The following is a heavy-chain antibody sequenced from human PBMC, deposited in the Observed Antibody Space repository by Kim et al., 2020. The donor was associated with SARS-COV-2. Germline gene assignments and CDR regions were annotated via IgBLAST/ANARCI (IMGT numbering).Heavy chain of an antibody. CDR2: IKGDGSEE. CDR3: VAGLGWLSDY. Sequence: GGSLRLSCAASGFSFSDYWMTWVRQPPGRGPQWVATIKGDGSEEYYEDSERGRVTTSRDNAKNFLFLQMNSLRVEDTAVYYCVAGLGWLSDYWGQGILVT. J-gene: IGHJ4*02. D-gene: IGHD6-19*01. CDR1: GFSFSDYW. V-gene: IGHV3-7*03.